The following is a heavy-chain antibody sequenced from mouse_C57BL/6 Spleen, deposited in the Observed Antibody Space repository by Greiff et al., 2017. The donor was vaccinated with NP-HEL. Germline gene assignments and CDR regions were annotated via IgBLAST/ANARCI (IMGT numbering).Heavy chain of an antibody. CDR3: ARWDYGYPWFAY. CDR2: INPGSGGT. V-gene: IGHV1-54*01. D-gene: IGHD2-2*01. CDR1: GYAFTNYL. Sequence: VQLQQSGAELVRPGPSVKVSCKASGYAFTNYLIEWVRQRPGQGLEWIGVINPGSGGTNYNEKFKGKATLTADKSSSTAYMQLSSLTSEDSAVYFCARWDYGYPWFAYWGQGTLVTVSA. J-gene: IGHJ3*01.